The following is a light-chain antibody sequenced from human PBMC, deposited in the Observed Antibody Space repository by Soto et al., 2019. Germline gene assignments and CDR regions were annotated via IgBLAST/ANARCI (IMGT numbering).Light chain of an antibody. V-gene: IGLV1-40*01. Sequence: QSVLTQPPSVSGAPGQRVTISCTGSSSNIGAGYDVHWYQQLPGTPPKLLIYVNNNRPSGVPDRFSASKSGTSASLVITGLQAEDEADYYCQSYDSSLSTSGVFGGGTKLTVL. CDR1: SSNIGAGYD. J-gene: IGLJ3*02. CDR3: QSYDSSLSTSGV. CDR2: VNN.